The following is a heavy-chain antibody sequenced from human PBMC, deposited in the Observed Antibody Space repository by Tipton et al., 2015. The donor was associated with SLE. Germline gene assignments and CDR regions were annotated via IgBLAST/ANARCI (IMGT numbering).Heavy chain of an antibody. D-gene: IGHD2-21*01. CDR2: IYTPGST. CDR3: AREGAYISPKYAMDV. Sequence: TLSLTCTVSGGSISSASYYWTWIRQPAGKGLEWIGHIYTPGSTNYNSSLKSRVTTSVDTPKNQFSLKLYSVTAADTAVYYCAREGAYISPKYAMDVWGQGTTVTVSS. J-gene: IGHJ6*02. CDR1: GGSISSASYY. V-gene: IGHV4-61*09.